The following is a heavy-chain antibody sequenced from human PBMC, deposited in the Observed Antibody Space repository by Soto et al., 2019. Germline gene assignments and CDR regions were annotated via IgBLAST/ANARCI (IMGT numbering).Heavy chain of an antibody. V-gene: IGHV4-39*01. J-gene: IGHJ4*02. Sequence: QLQLQESGPGLVKPSETLSLTCSVSGGSIRSNIYYWGWIRQPPGKGLGWIATVHYSGSTYYTPSPKXRXTLXADTSKNQFSLRLNSVTAADTAVYYCARQHYYDSSGYYTWNWGQGTLVTVSS. CDR1: GGSIRSNIYY. D-gene: IGHD3-22*01. CDR3: ARQHYYDSSGYYTWN. CDR2: VHYSGST.